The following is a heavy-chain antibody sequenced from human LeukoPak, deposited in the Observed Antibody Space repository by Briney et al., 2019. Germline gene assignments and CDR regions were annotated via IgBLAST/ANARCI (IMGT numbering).Heavy chain of an antibody. D-gene: IGHD1-26*01. CDR2: IYSGGST. V-gene: IGHV3-66*02. J-gene: IGHJ4*02. Sequence: GGSLRLSCAASGFTVSSNYMSWVRQAPGKGLEWVSVIYSGGSTYYADSVKGRFTIPRDNSKNTLYLQMNSLRAEDTAVYYCARDRVGAIDYWGQGTLVTVSS. CDR3: ARDRVGAIDY. CDR1: GFTVSSNY.